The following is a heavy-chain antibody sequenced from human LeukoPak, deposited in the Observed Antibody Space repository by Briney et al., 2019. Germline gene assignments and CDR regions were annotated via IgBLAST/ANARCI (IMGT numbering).Heavy chain of an antibody. CDR2: IYTSVNS. CDR1: GGSISSCSRY. D-gene: IGHD3-10*01. Sequence: SETLSLTCTVSGGSISSCSRYWGWIRQPAGTGLEWIGYIYTSVNSNYNPSLKSRIFISVATYKYQFSLKLSSVTAADTAVYYCAGCYCYGSYYICDPCSQGTLITVSS. CDR3: AGCYCYGSYYICDP. J-gene: IGHJ5*02. V-gene: IGHV4-61*05.